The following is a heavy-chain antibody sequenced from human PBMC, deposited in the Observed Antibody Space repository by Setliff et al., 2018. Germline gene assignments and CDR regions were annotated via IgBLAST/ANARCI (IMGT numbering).Heavy chain of an antibody. V-gene: IGHV1-18*01. Sequence: ASVKVSCKTSGYSFTVFGISWVRQAPGQGLEWMGWISPYYGSTNYAQKFQGRVTMTTDTSTSTAYMELTSLTSDDTALYYCVRDRAAIVVGPPTAAFDIWGQGTMVTVSS. CDR1: GYSFTVFG. CDR2: ISPYYGST. CDR3: VRDRAAIVVGPPTAAFDI. D-gene: IGHD2-2*01. J-gene: IGHJ3*02.